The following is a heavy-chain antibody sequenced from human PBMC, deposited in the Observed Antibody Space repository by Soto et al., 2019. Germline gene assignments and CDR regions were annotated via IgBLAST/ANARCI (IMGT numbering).Heavy chain of an antibody. J-gene: IGHJ6*03. CDR1: GFTFSSYW. Sequence: EVQLVESGGGLVQPGGSLRLSCAASGFTFSSYWMHWVRQAPGKGLVWVSRINSDGSSTSYADSVKGRFTISRDNAKNTLYLQMNSLRAEDTAVYYCARAGAPYGSGSYGYYMDVWGKGTTVTVSS. D-gene: IGHD3-10*01. CDR2: INSDGSST. V-gene: IGHV3-74*01. CDR3: ARAGAPYGSGSYGYYMDV.